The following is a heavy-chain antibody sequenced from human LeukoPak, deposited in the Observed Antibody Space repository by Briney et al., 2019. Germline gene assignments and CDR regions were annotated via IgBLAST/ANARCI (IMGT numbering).Heavy chain of an antibody. J-gene: IGHJ4*02. V-gene: IGHV1-18*01. CDR2: ISAYNGNT. D-gene: IGHD3-10*01. CDR1: GGTFSSYG. CDR3: ARDRAPYFDY. Sequence: ASVTVSCKASGGTFSSYGISWVRQAPGQGLEWMGWISAYNGNTNYAQKLQGRVTMTTDTSTSTAYMELRSLRSDDTAVYYCARDRAPYFDYWGQGTLVTVSS.